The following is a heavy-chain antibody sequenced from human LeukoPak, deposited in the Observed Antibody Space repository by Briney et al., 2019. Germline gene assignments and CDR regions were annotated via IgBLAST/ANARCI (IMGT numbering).Heavy chain of an antibody. J-gene: IGHJ4*02. CDR2: INFDSGGT. CDR1: EYSFTGYN. CDR3: AGLSIPDYYFDV. V-gene: IGHV1-2*06. D-gene: IGHD4/OR15-4a*01. Sequence: ASVKVSCKASEYSFTGYNIYWMRQAPGQGLEWMGRINFDSGGTNSAQKFQGRVTMTRDTSVSTAYMELTRLISDDTAVYYCAGLSIPDYYFDVWGQGAPVTVSS.